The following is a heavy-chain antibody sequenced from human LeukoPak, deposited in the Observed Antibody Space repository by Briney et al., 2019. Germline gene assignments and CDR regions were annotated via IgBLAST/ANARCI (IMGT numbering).Heavy chain of an antibody. Sequence: GGSLRLSCAASGFTFSSYEMNWVRQAPGKGLEWVSYISSSGSTIYYADSVKGRFTISRDNAKNSLYLQMNSLRAEDTAVYYCARDDFVVVVAATPGNYWGQGTLVTVSS. CDR2: ISSSGSTI. J-gene: IGHJ4*02. V-gene: IGHV3-48*03. CDR1: GFTFSSYE. D-gene: IGHD2-15*01. CDR3: ARDDFVVVVAATPGNY.